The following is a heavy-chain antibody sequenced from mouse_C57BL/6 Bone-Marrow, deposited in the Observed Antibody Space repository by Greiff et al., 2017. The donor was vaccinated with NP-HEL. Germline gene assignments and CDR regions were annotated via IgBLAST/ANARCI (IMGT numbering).Heavy chain of an antibody. CDR2: ISSGSSTI. CDR1: GFTFSDYG. J-gene: IGHJ3*01. D-gene: IGHD2-4*01. CDR3: AAYDYDVGGFAY. V-gene: IGHV5-17*01. Sequence: EVKVVESGGGLVKPGGSLKLSCAASGFTFSDYGMHWVRQAPEKGLEWVAYISSGSSTIYYADTVKGRFTISRDNAKNTLFLQMTSLRSEDTAMYYCAAYDYDVGGFAYWGQGTLVTVSA.